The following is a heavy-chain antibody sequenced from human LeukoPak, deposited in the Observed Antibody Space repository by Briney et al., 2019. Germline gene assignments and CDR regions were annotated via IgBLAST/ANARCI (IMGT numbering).Heavy chain of an antibody. J-gene: IGHJ6*02. V-gene: IGHV3-7*03. D-gene: IGHD1-26*01. CDR1: GFIFSSYW. CDR3: ARYSGSYEVNYYYYYGMDV. Sequence: GGSLRLSCAASGFIFSSYWMSWVRQAPGKGLEWVANIKQDGSEKYYMDSVKGRFTISRDNAKNSLYLQMNSLRAEDTAVYYCARYSGSYEVNYYYYYGMDVWGQGTTVTVSS. CDR2: IKQDGSEK.